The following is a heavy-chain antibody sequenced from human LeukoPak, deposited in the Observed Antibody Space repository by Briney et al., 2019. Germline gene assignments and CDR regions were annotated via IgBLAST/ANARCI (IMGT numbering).Heavy chain of an antibody. D-gene: IGHD5-12*01. CDR2: IRTYNGDT. Sequence: ASVKVSCKASGYTFTSYGITWVRQAPGQGLERMGWIRTYNGDTNYAQNLQGRVSMTTDTSTSTAYMELRSLRSDDTAVYYCARGRGSTSRYWGQGTLVTVSS. J-gene: IGHJ4*02. CDR1: GYTFTSYG. CDR3: ARGRGSTSRY. V-gene: IGHV1-18*01.